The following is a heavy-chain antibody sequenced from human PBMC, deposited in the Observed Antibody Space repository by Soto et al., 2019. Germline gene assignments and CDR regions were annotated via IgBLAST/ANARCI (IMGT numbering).Heavy chain of an antibody. J-gene: IGHJ6*03. V-gene: IGHV4-59*08. CDR3: ARLQDSMDV. D-gene: IGHD4-4*01. CDR2: IYYSGST. CDR1: GGSISSYY. Sequence: QVQLQESGPGLVKPSETLSLTCTVSGGSISSYYWSWIRQPPGKGLEWIGYIYYSGSTNYNPSLKSRVTISVDTSKNQFSLKLSSVTAADTAVYYCARLQDSMDVWGKGTTVTVSS.